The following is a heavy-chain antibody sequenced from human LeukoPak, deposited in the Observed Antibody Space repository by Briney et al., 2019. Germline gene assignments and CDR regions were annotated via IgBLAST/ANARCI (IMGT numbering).Heavy chain of an antibody. D-gene: IGHD2-2*01. CDR2: IIPILNIT. Sequence: SVKVSCEASGGTFSSYTISWVRQAPGQGLEWMGRIIPILNITDYAQNFQGRVTLTADKSTSTAYMELSTLRSEDTAVCYCAKDGVVVVATSVYYYYYGMDVWGQGTTVTVSS. CDR1: GGTFSSYT. V-gene: IGHV1-69*02. CDR3: AKDGVVVVATSVYYYYYGMDV. J-gene: IGHJ6*02.